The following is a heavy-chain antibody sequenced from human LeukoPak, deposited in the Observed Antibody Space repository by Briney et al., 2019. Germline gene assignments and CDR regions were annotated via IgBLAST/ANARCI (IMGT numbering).Heavy chain of an antibody. CDR2: IYYSGST. V-gene: IGHV4-30-4*01. CDR1: GGSISSGDYY. CDR3: ARVRRYSGYAGLDY. J-gene: IGHJ4*02. D-gene: IGHD5-12*01. Sequence: SETLSLTCTVSGGSISSGDYYWSWIRQPPGKGLEWFVYIYYSGSTYYNPSLKSRVTISVDTSKNQFSLKLSSVTAADTAVYYCARVRRYSGYAGLDYWGQGTLVTVSS.